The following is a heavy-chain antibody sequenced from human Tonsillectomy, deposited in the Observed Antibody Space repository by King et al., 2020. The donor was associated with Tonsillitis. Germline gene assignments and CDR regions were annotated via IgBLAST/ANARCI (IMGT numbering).Heavy chain of an antibody. J-gene: IGHJ4*02. Sequence: VQLVESGGGLMQPGGSLRLSCAASGFSVSSHYMSWVRQAPGKGLEWVSVIYGGGTTYYADFVKGRFTISRDNSEKTLYLQMNSLRAEDTAMYYCARVNYYDSSGYWSPYYFDYWGQGTLVTVSS. D-gene: IGHD3-22*01. CDR3: ARVNYYDSSGYWSPYYFDY. CDR1: GFSVSSHY. CDR2: IYGGGTT. V-gene: IGHV3-53*01.